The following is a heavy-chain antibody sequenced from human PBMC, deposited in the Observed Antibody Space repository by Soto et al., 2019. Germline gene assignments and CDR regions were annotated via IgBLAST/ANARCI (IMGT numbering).Heavy chain of an antibody. CDR2: IISIFGTA. CDR1: GGTFSSYA. J-gene: IGHJ6*02. CDR3: ARDLSTINYYDSSGYYDRYTNYYYGMDV. Sequence: QVQLVQSGAEVKKPGSSVKVSCKASGGTFSSYAITWVRQAPGQGLEWMGGIISIFGTANYAEKFQGRVTITADEPTHPAYMELSSLKSEDTAMYYCARDLSTINYYDSSGYYDRYTNYYYGMDVWGQGSTVTVSS. D-gene: IGHD3-22*01. V-gene: IGHV1-69*01.